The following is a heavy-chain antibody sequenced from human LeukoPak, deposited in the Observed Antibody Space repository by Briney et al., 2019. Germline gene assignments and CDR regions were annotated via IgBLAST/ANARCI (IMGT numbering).Heavy chain of an antibody. V-gene: IGHV1-2*02. Sequence: ASVKVSCKASGYTFTGYYMHWVRQARGQGLEWMGWINPNSGGTNYAQKFQGRVTMTRDTSISTAYMELSRLRSDDTAVYYCARDRYDPHIGSGRRMDVWGQGTTVTVSS. CDR1: GYTFTGYY. CDR2: INPNSGGT. CDR3: ARDRYDPHIGSGRRMDV. J-gene: IGHJ6*02. D-gene: IGHD3-10*01.